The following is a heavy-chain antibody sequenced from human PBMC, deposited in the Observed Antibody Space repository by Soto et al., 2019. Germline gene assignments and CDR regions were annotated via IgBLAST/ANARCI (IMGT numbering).Heavy chain of an antibody. Sequence: ASVKVSCKASGYTFIRSAMHWVRQAPGQRLEWMGWMNPNSGDTGYAQKFQGRVTMTRNTSISTAYMELSSLRSEDTAVYYCARGELLWLGEILMWGQGTLVTVSS. CDR2: MNPNSGDT. V-gene: IGHV1-8*01. D-gene: IGHD3-10*01. CDR1: GYTFIRSA. CDR3: ARGELLWLGEILM. J-gene: IGHJ4*02.